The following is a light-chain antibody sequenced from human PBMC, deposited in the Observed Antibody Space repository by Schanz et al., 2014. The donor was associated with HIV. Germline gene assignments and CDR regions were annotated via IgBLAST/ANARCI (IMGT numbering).Light chain of an antibody. Sequence: DIQMTQSPSTLSASVGDRVSLSCRASQSNWLAWYQQKPGKAPDLLIYEASILETGVPSRFSGSGSGTEFTLTISSLQPDDLGTYYCLQRNAFVGGTKVEIK. CDR1: QSNW. CDR2: EAS. J-gene: IGKJ4*01. V-gene: IGKV1-5*01. CDR3: LQRNA.